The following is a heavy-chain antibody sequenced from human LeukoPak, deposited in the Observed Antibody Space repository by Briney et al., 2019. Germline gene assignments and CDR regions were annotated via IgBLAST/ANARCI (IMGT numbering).Heavy chain of an antibody. CDR2: IYSGGTT. V-gene: IGHV3-53*01. J-gene: IGHJ4*02. CDR3: VRSPGSLFDY. CDR1: GFSVSNNY. Sequence: GGSLRLSCAASGFSVSNNYMTWVRQAPGKGLEWVSNIYSGGTTFYADSVKGRFTISRDNPKNTLYLQMNNVRAEDTALYYCVRSPGSLFDYWGQGTLVTVSS.